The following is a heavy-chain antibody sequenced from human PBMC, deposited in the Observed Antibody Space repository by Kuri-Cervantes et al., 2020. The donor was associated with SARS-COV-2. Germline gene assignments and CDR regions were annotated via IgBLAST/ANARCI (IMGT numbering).Heavy chain of an antibody. D-gene: IGHD4-17*01. CDR3: ARATKADYGDYIDAFDI. V-gene: IGHV4-61*02. CDR1: GGSISSGSYY. J-gene: IGHJ3*02. Sequence: LTLSCTVSGGSISSGSYYWSWIRQPAGKGLEWIGRIYTSGSTNYNPSLKSRVTISVDTSKNQFSLKLSSVTAADTAVYYCARATKADYGDYIDAFDIWGQGTMVTVSS. CDR2: IYTSGST.